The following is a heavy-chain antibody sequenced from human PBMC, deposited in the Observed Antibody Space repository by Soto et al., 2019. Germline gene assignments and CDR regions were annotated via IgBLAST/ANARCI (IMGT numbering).Heavy chain of an antibody. CDR3: ARPQRFSDCSSTSCPFDY. V-gene: IGHV1-69*13. CDR2: IIPIFGTA. J-gene: IGHJ4*02. Sequence: SVKVSCKASGGTFSSYAISWVRQAPGQGLEWMGGIIPIFGTANYAQKFQGRVTITADESTSTAYMELSSLRSEDTAVYYCARPQRFSDCSSTSCPFDYWGRGTLVTVSS. D-gene: IGHD2-2*01. CDR1: GGTFSSYA.